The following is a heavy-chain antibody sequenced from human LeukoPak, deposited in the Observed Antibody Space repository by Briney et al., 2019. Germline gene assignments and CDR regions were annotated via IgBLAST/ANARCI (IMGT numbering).Heavy chain of an antibody. D-gene: IGHD2-15*01. V-gene: IGHV3-21*01. J-gene: IGHJ4*01. CDR3: ARINDIDNSYHLDF. Sequence: GVSLRLSCAASGFTFSDYSFNWVRQAPGKGLEWVSSISSSSSYKYYADSLKGRFTISRDNAKNSLYLQVNSLRAEDTAVYYCARINDIDNSYHLDFWGHGTLVTVSS. CDR2: ISSSSSYK. CDR1: GFTFSDYS.